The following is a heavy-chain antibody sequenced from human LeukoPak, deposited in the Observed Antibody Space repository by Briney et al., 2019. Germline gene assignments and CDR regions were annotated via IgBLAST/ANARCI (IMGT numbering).Heavy chain of an antibody. V-gene: IGHV4-59*08. D-gene: IGHD6-19*01. CDR3: ASAIAVADPWFDP. CDR2: IYYSGCT. J-gene: IGHJ5*02. Sequence: SETLSLTCTVSGGSISSYYWSWLRQPPGKGLEWIGYIYYSGCTNYNPSLKSRVTISVDTSKTQFSLKLSSVTAADTAVYYCASAIAVADPWFDPWGQGTLVTVSS. CDR1: GGSISSYY.